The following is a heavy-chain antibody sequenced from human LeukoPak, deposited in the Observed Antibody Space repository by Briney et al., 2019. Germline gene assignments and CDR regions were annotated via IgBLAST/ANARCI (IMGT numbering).Heavy chain of an antibody. CDR1: GFTFNTYT. CDR3: SAGPHFDY. D-gene: IGHD1-14*01. V-gene: IGHV3-21*01. Sequence: GGSLRLSCAASGFTFNTYTMNWVRQAPGKGLEWVSSITASSTAIYSADSVKGRFTISRDNTKNSLYLQMNSLRDEDTAVYYCSAGPHFDYWGQGTLVTVSS. CDR2: ITASSTAI. J-gene: IGHJ4*02.